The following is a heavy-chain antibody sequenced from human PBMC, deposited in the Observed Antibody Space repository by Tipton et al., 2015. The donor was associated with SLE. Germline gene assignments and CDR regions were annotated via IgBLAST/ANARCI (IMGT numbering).Heavy chain of an antibody. Sequence: SLRLSCAASGFTFSNAWMSWVRQAPGKGLEWVGRIKSKTDGGTTDYAAPVKGRFTISRDDSKNTLYLQMNSLKTEDTAVYYCTTEAMVRGAKEAFDIWGQGTMVTVSS. V-gene: IGHV3-15*01. CDR3: TTEAMVRGAKEAFDI. J-gene: IGHJ3*02. CDR2: IKSKTDGGTT. CDR1: GFTFSNAW. D-gene: IGHD3-10*01.